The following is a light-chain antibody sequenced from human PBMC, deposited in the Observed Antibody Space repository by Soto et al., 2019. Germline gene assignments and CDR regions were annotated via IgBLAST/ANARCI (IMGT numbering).Light chain of an antibody. J-gene: IGKJ1*01. V-gene: IGKV1-5*01. Sequence: DIQMTQSPSTLSGSVGDRVTITCRASQSISSWLAWYQQKPGKAPKLLIYDASSLESGVPSRFSGGGSGTEFTLTISSLQPADFATYFCQQYNSYSRTVGQGTKVDIK. CDR1: QSISSW. CDR2: DAS. CDR3: QQYNSYSRT.